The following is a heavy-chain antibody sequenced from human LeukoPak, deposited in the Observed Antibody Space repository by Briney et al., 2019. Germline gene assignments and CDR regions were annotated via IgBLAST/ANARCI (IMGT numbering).Heavy chain of an antibody. D-gene: IGHD3-3*01. V-gene: IGHV3-7*01. CDR1: GFTFSSYW. CDR3: ARDKPIDFWSGLPGVYGMDV. Sequence: GGSLRLSCAASGFTFSSYWMSWVRQAPGKGLEWVANIKQDGSEKYYVDSVKGRFTISRDNAKNSLYLQMNSLRAEDTAVYYCARDKPIDFWSGLPGVYGMDVWGQGTTVTVSS. J-gene: IGHJ6*02. CDR2: IKQDGSEK.